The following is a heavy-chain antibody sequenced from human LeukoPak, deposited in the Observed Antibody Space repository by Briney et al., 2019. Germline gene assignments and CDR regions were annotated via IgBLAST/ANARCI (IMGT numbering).Heavy chain of an antibody. CDR3: ARLGVPVDIMATTFDY. D-gene: IGHD5-12*01. Sequence: PGGSLRLSCAASGFTFSSYAMSWVRQAPGKGLEWASAISGSGGSTYYADSVKGRFTISRDNSKNTLYLQMSSLRVEDTGVYYCARLGVPVDIMATTFDYWGQGALVTVSS. V-gene: IGHV3-23*01. CDR2: ISGSGGST. J-gene: IGHJ4*02. CDR1: GFTFSSYA.